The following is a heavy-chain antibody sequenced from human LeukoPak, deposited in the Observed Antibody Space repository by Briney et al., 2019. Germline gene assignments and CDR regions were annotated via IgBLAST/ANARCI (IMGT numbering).Heavy chain of an antibody. CDR3: AKDHLPGIVVADRDY. CDR2: ISGSGGTT. V-gene: IGHV3-23*01. D-gene: IGHD6-19*01. J-gene: IGHJ4*02. Sequence: GGTLRLSCAASGFTFNSYAMNWVRQAPGKGLEWVSAISGSGGTTYYADSVKGRFTISRDNSKNTVYLQINSLRAEDTAVYYCAKDHLPGIVVADRDYWGQGTLVTVSS. CDR1: GFTFNSYA.